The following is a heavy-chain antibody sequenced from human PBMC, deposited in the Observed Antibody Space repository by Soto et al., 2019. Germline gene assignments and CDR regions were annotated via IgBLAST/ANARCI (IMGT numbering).Heavy chain of an antibody. J-gene: IGHJ5*02. D-gene: IGHD2-21*02. V-gene: IGHV4-31*03. CDR2: IYYSVST. CDR1: GGSISSGGYY. CDR3: ARSSLVMTAP. Sequence: QVQLQESGPGLVKPSQTLSLTCTVSGGSISSGGYYCSWIRQHPGTGLEWIGYIYYSVSTYYNPTLTRRITTSVDTSKNQYSLKPRSVTAADTAVYYCARSSLVMTAPCAHGTLVTVSS.